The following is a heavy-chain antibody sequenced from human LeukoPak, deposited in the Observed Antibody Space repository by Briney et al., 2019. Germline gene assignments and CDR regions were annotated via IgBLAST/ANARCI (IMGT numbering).Heavy chain of an antibody. V-gene: IGHV3-7*03. CDR3: VRDHRYFDF. CDR2: VNQDGSDK. CDR1: GFSFSSSW. Sequence: GGSLRLSCVVSGFSFSSSWMTWVRQATGKGLEWVGNVNQDGSDKYYVDSVKGRFTISRDNAKNSLYLQMNSLRVEDTAIYYCVRDHRYFDFWGRGTLVTVSS. J-gene: IGHJ2*01.